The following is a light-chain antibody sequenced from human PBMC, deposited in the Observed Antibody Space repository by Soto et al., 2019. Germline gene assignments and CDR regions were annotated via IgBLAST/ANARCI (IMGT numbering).Light chain of an antibody. V-gene: IGKV1D-13*01. CDR3: QQFNNYPPLT. Sequence: AIQFTQSPSSLSASVGDRVTITCRASQGISSTLAWYQQKPGKAPKLLIYDASSLESGVPLRFSGSGSGTDFTLTISSLQPEDFATYYCQQFNNYPPLTFGGGTKVDIK. CDR2: DAS. CDR1: QGISST. J-gene: IGKJ4*01.